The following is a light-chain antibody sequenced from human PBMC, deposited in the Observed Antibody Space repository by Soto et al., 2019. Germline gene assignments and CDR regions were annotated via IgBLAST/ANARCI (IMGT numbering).Light chain of an antibody. Sequence: EIVMTQSPVTLSVSPGERATLSCRASQSISSNLAWYQQKPGQAPRLLIYNTSTRATGVPARFSGSGSGTEFTLTISSLQSEDFAVYYCQQAGTFGQGTKVKIK. J-gene: IGKJ1*01. V-gene: IGKV3-15*01. CDR2: NTS. CDR1: QSISSN. CDR3: QQAGT.